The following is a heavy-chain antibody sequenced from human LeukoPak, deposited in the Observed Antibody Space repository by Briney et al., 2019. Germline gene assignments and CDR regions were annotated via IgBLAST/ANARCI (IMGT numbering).Heavy chain of an antibody. J-gene: IGHJ3*02. CDR3: ARDSRGYGGNSRAFDT. Sequence: SETLSLTCAVSGGSISSGGYSWSWIRQPPGKGLEWIGYIYHSGSTYYNPSLKSRVTISVDRSKNQFSLKLSSVTAADTAVYYCARDSRGYGGNSRAFDTWGQGTMVTVSS. CDR2: IYHSGST. D-gene: IGHD4-23*01. V-gene: IGHV4-30-2*01. CDR1: GGSISSGGYS.